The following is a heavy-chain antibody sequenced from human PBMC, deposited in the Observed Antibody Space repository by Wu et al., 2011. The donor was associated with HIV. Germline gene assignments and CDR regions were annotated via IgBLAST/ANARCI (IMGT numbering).Heavy chain of an antibody. CDR1: GGTFSSYA. CDR3: AAGQLMKRLYFQH. V-gene: IGHV1-69*05. Sequence: KPGSSVKVSCKASGGTFSSYAISWVRQAPGQGLEWMGGIIPIFGTTNYAQKLQGRVTMTTDTSTSTAYMELRSLRSDDTAVYYCAAGQLMKRLYFQHWGQGTLVTVSS. D-gene: IGHD6-13*01. J-gene: IGHJ1*01. CDR2: IIPIFGTT.